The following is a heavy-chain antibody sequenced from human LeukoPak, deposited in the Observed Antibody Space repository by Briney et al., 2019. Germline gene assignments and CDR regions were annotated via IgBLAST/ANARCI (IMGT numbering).Heavy chain of an antibody. D-gene: IGHD2-15*01. CDR2: IYSGGST. V-gene: IGHV3-53*01. CDR1: GFTVSSNY. Sequence: GGSLRLSCAASGFTVSSNYMSWVRQAPGKGLEWVSVIYSGGSTYYADSVKGRFTISRDNSKNTLYLQMNSLRAEDTAVYYCARYCSGGSCYEPPDAFDIWGQGTMVTVSS. J-gene: IGHJ3*02. CDR3: ARYCSGGSCYEPPDAFDI.